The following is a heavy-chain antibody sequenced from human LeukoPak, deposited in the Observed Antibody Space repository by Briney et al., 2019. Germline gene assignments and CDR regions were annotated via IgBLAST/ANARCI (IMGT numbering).Heavy chain of an antibody. D-gene: IGHD6-13*01. Sequence: ETLSLTCTVSGGSISIYYWNWIRQPPGKGLEWIGYIYYSGTTNYNPSLKSRVTIPVDTSKNRFSLKLSSVTAADTAVYYCARGVYIAAAQYGYWGQGTLVTVSS. CDR3: ARGVYIAAAQYGY. J-gene: IGHJ4*02. CDR2: IYYSGTT. V-gene: IGHV4-59*01. CDR1: GGSISIYY.